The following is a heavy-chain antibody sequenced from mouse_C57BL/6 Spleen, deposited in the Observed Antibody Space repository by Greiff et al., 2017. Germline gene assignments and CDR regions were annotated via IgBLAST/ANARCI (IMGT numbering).Heavy chain of an antibody. Sequence: EVQLVESGGDLVKPGGSLKLSCAASGFTFSSYGMSWVRQTPDKRLEWVATISSGGSYTYYPDSVKGRFTISRDNAQNTLYLQMSSLKSEDTAMYYCARHNYGSRGDFDVWGTGTTVTVSS. J-gene: IGHJ1*03. CDR2: ISSGGSYT. CDR1: GFTFSSYG. CDR3: ARHNYGSRGDFDV. V-gene: IGHV5-6*01. D-gene: IGHD1-1*01.